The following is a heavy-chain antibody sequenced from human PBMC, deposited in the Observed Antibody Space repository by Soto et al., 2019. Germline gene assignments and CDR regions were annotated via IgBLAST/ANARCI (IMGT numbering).Heavy chain of an antibody. Sequence: XXVKVSCKASGDTFTTYAMHWVRQAPGQRLEWMGWTXAGNAXTKYSQKFPGXXTIPRDTXXSTAYMELSSLRSEDTAVYYCARSIVVVTALDYWGRGALVTVSS. CDR3: ARSIVVVTALDY. J-gene: IGHJ4*02. CDR1: GDTFTTYA. V-gene: IGHV1-3*01. D-gene: IGHD2-21*02. CDR2: TXAGNAXT.